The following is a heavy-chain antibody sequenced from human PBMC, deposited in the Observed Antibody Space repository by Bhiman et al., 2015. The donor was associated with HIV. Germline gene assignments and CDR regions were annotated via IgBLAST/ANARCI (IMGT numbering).Heavy chain of an antibody. CDR1: GFTFSSYS. J-gene: IGHJ2*01. CDR2: ISGSSSYI. Sequence: EVQLVESGGGLVKPGGSLRLSCAASGFTFSSYSMNWVRQAPGKGLEWVSSISGSSSYIYYADSVKGRFTISRDNAKNSLYLQMNSLRAEDTAVYYCARGSTVTPYWYFDLWGRGTLVTVSS. D-gene: IGHD4-17*01. V-gene: IGHV3-21*01. CDR3: ARGSTVTPYWYFDL.